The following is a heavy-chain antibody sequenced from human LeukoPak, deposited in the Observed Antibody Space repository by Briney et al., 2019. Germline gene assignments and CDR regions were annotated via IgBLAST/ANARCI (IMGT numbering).Heavy chain of an antibody. V-gene: IGHV3-7*01. J-gene: IGHJ4*02. CDR3: ARERMYSGSGSTYPYYDY. CDR2: IKPYGSEK. D-gene: IGHD3-10*01. CDR1: GFTFSSYW. Sequence: GGSPRLSCAASGFTFSSYWMSWVCQSPGKGLEWVANIKPYGSEKYFMDSVKGRFTISRDNAKNALYLEMNSLRAEDTAEYFCARERMYSGSGSTYPYYDYWGQGTLVTVSS.